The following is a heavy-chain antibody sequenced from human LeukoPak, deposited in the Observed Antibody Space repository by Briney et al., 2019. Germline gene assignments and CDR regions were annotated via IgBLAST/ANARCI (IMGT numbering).Heavy chain of an antibody. J-gene: IGHJ4*02. Sequence: SETLSLTCAVYGGSFRGSYWSWIRQPPGKGLEWIGEINHSGSTNYNPSLKSRVTISLDTSMKKFSLKLNSVTAADTAVYYCARLPRYDFWIWGQGTLVTVSS. CDR1: GGSFRGSY. V-gene: IGHV4-34*01. CDR2: INHSGST. CDR3: ARLPRYDFWI. D-gene: IGHD3-3*01.